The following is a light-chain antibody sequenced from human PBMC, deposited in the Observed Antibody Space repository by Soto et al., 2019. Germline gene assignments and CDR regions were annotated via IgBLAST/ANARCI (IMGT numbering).Light chain of an antibody. V-gene: IGLV2-8*01. J-gene: IGLJ2*01. Sequence: QSALTQPPSASGSPVQSVTISCTRTSSDVGGYNYVSWYQQHPGKAPTLMIYEVSKQPAGVPARFSGSKSGSTASLTVSGHQAEDEADYYCSSYAGSNNLIFGGGTKLTVL. CDR2: EVS. CDR1: SSDVGGYNY. CDR3: SSYAGSNNLI.